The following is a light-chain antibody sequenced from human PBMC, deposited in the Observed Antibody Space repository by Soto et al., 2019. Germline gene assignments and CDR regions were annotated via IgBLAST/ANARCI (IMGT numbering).Light chain of an antibody. V-gene: IGKV2-28*01. Sequence: DVVMTQSPLSLPVTLGQPASISCRSSQSLLYNNTYNYLDWYVQKPGQSPQLLIYFGSNRAPGVPDRFSGSGSGTDFTLTISSLEPEDSAVYYCQQRHMWPITFGQGTRLEIK. CDR3: QQRHMWPIT. CDR1: QSLLYNNTYNY. J-gene: IGKJ5*01. CDR2: FGS.